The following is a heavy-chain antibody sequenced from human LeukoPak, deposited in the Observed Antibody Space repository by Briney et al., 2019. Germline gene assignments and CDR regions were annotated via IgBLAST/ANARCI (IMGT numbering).Heavy chain of an antibody. D-gene: IGHD3-10*01. CDR2: IKQDGSDK. CDR3: ARDFSGSGSFYTEGVDY. CDR1: GFTLSSYW. V-gene: IGHV3-7*04. Sequence: PGGSLRLSWAASGFTLSSYWMSWVRQAPGKGLEWVANIKQDGSDKYYVDSVKGRFTISRDNAKNSLYLQMNSLRAEDTAVYYCARDFSGSGSFYTEGVDYWGQGTLVTVSS. J-gene: IGHJ4*02.